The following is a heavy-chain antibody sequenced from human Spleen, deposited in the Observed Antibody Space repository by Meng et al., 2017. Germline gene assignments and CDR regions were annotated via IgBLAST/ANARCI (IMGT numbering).Heavy chain of an antibody. D-gene: IGHD3-22*01. V-gene: IGHV1-18*04. Sequence: VQLVQAGPEVKKPGASVPVSCTASGYTFTGYAISWVRQVPGQGLEWVAWISPQNGNTEYAQKFQDRVTVTTDTSTTTAYMELRSLKSGDTAVYYCARDILDTYYYDAMDYWGQGTLVTVSS. CDR1: GYTFTGYA. J-gene: IGHJ4*02. CDR2: ISPQNGNT. CDR3: ARDILDTYYYDAMDY.